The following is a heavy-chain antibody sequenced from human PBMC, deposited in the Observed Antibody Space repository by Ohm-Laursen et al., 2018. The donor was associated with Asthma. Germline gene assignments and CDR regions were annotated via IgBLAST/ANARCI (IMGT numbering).Heavy chain of an antibody. CDR2: IYYSGST. J-gene: IGHJ2*01. Sequence: TLSLTCIVSGGSISSYYWSWIRQPPGKGLEWIGYIYYSGSTNYNPSLKSRVTISVDTSKNQFSLKLSSVTAADTAVYYCATGGISWYFDLWGRGTLVTVSS. CDR1: GGSISSYY. D-gene: IGHD3-16*01. V-gene: IGHV4-59*01. CDR3: ATGGISWYFDL.